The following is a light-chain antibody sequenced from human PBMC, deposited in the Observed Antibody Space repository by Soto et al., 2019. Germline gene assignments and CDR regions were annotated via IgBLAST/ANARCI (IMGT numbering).Light chain of an antibody. CDR1: QSVLYTSNNKNY. CDR2: WAS. Sequence: DIVMTQSPDSLAVSLGERATIDCKSSQSVLYTSNNKNYLAWYQKKPGQPPKLLIYWASTRESGVPDRFSGSGSGTDFTLTISSLQAEDVAVYYCQQYYSVPLTFGVGTKVEIK. CDR3: QQYYSVPLT. V-gene: IGKV4-1*01. J-gene: IGKJ4*01.